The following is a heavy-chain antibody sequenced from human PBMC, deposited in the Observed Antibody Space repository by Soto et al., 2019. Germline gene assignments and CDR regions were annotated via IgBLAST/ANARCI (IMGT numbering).Heavy chain of an antibody. CDR2: ISGSGGSA. CDR3: AKDWCSGDCGYYFDY. V-gene: IGHV3-23*01. J-gene: IGHJ4*02. Sequence: GGSLRLSCAASGFSFSSQAMSWVRQAPGKGLEWVSAISGSGGSAYYADSVKGRFTISRDNSKNTPYLQMNSLRAEDTAVYYCAKDWCSGDCGYYFDYWGQGALVTVSS. D-gene: IGHD2-21*02. CDR1: GFSFSSQA.